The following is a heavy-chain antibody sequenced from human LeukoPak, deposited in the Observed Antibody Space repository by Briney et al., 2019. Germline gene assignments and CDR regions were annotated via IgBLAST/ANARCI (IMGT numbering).Heavy chain of an antibody. CDR3: ARVYSSSWCLDY. D-gene: IGHD6-13*01. CDR2: ISSSGSTI. CDR1: GFTFSDYY. J-gene: IGHJ4*02. V-gene: IGHV3-11*01. Sequence: PGGSLRLSCAASGFTFSDYYMSWIRRAPGKGLEWVSYISSSGSTIYYADSVKGRFTISRDNAKNSLYLQMNSPRAEDTAVYYCARVYSSSWCLDYWGQGTLVTVSS.